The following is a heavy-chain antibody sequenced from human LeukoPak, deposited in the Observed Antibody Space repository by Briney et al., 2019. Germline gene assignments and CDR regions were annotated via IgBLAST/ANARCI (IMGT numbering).Heavy chain of an antibody. Sequence: PGGSLRPSCTASGFTFNNYAMTWVRQAPGKGLEWVSAITGSGASTNYADSVKGRFTISRDNSKNTIYLQMNSLRAEDTAIYYCAKRSSTSSGFFDFWGRGTLVTVSS. V-gene: IGHV3-23*01. J-gene: IGHJ4*02. D-gene: IGHD3-22*01. CDR3: AKRSSTSSGFFDF. CDR2: ITGSGAST. CDR1: GFTFNNYA.